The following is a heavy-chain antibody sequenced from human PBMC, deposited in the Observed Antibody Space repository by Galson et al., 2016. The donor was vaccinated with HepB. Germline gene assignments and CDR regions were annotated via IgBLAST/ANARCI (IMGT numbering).Heavy chain of an antibody. J-gene: IGHJ6*02. CDR3: AKVTPVSTSLPNFAMDV. Sequence: SLRLSCAASGFTFSSYSMNWVRQAPGKGLEWVSTISGSGGRTYYADSVKGRFTISRDNSNNTLYVQMSSLRGEDTAIYYCAKVTPVSTSLPNFAMDVWGQGTTVTVSS. V-gene: IGHV3-23*01. D-gene: IGHD4-17*01. CDR2: ISGSGGRT. CDR1: GFTFSSYS.